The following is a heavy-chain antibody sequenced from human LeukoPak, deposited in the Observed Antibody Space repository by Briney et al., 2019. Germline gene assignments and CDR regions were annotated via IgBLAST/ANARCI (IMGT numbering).Heavy chain of an antibody. CDR3: TSLLQGDGMDV. V-gene: IGHV3-33*01. D-gene: IGHD4-11*01. Sequence: GRSLRLSCAASGFTFSSYGMHWVRQAPGEGLEWVAVIWYDGSNTYYADSVKGRFTISRDNSKNTLYLQMNSLRAEDTAVYYCTSLLQGDGMDVWGKGTTVTVSS. J-gene: IGHJ6*04. CDR2: IWYDGSNT. CDR1: GFTFSSYG.